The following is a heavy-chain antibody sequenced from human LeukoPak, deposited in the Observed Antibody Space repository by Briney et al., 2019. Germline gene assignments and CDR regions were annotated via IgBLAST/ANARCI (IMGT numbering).Heavy chain of an antibody. Sequence: SQTLSLTCVISGDSVSSNSAAWNWIRQSPSRGLEWLGRTYYRSKWYHEYALSVTSRITINTDTSKNQFSLHLDSVTPEDTAVYYCAGGYSISFWGQGTLVTVSS. CDR3: AGGYSISF. D-gene: IGHD3-3*02. CDR2: TYYRSKWYH. J-gene: IGHJ4*02. V-gene: IGHV6-1*01. CDR1: GDSVSSNSAA.